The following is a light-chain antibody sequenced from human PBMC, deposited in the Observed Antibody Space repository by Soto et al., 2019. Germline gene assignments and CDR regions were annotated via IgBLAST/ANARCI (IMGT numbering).Light chain of an antibody. CDR3: AAWDDSLSGYV. V-gene: IGLV1-47*01. J-gene: IGLJ1*01. Sequence: QSVLTQPPSASGTPGQRVTIFCSGSSSNIGSNYVYWYQQLPGTAPKLLIFRNNQRPSGVPDRFSGSRSGTSASLAISGLRSEDEADYHCAAWDDSLSGYVFGTGTKPTVL. CDR1: SSNIGSNY. CDR2: RNN.